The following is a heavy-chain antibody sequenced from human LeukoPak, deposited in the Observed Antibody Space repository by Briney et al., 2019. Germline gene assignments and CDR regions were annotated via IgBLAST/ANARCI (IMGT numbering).Heavy chain of an antibody. J-gene: IGHJ4*02. CDR1: GGSISSYY. Sequence: SETLSLTCTVSGGSISSYYWSWIRQPPGKGLEWIGYIYYSGSTNYNPSLKSRVTISVDTSKNQFSLKLSSVTAADTAVYYCARVEYSGYDWGVTFDYWGQGTLVTVSS. CDR2: IYYSGST. V-gene: IGHV4-59*01. D-gene: IGHD5-12*01. CDR3: ARVEYSGYDWGVTFDY.